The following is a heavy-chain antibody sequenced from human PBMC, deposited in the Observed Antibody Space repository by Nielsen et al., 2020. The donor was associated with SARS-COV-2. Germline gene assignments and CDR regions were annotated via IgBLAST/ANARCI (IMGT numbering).Heavy chain of an antibody. CDR2: IYYSGNT. V-gene: IGHV4-30-4*01. CDR1: GGSISSDDYY. CDR3: ARDLGRQWLVHGYFDY. D-gene: IGHD6-19*01. Sequence: SETLSLTCTVSGGSISSDDYYCSWIRQHPEKGLEWIGYIYYSGNTYYNPSLKSRVTISVDTSKNQFSLKLSSVTAADTAVYYCARDLGRQWLVHGYFDYWGQGTLVTVSS. J-gene: IGHJ4*02.